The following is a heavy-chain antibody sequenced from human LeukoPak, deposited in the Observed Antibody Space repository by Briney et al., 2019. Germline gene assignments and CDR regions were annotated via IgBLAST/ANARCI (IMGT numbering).Heavy chain of an antibody. J-gene: IGHJ4*02. CDR2: INGDGSDT. Sequence: GVSLRLSCAASGFTFKDSWMYWVRQAPGKGLEWVSCINGDGSDTNYVDSVKGRFTISRDNAKDTLYLQMNSLRAEDTAVYYCVRGGWFKWNVGFDYWGQGTLVTVSS. V-gene: IGHV3-74*01. CDR1: GFTFKDSW. D-gene: IGHD1-1*01. CDR3: VRGGWFKWNVGFDY.